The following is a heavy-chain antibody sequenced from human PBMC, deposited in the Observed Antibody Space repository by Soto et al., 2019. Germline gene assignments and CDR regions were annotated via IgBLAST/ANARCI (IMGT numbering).Heavy chain of an antibody. CDR1: GFTFSSYG. Sequence: PGGSLRLSCAASGFTFSSYGMHWVRQAPGKGLEWVAVIWYDGSNKYYADSVKGRFTISRDNSKNTLYLQMNSLRAEDTAVYYCARMRQLWLRAGRGDFDYWGQGTLVTVSS. J-gene: IGHJ4*02. D-gene: IGHD5-18*01. CDR3: ARMRQLWLRAGRGDFDY. V-gene: IGHV3-33*01. CDR2: IWYDGSNK.